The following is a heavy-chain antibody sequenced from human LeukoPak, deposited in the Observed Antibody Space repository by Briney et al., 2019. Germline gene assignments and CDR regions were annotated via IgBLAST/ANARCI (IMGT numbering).Heavy chain of an antibody. J-gene: IGHJ4*02. D-gene: IGHD6-6*01. CDR1: GGTFSSYA. V-gene: IGHV1-69*05. CDR3: ARSRGVAASDRFDY. Sequence: GASVKVSCKASGGTFSSYAISWVRQAPGQGLEWMGRIIPIFGTANYAQKFQGRATITTDESTSTAYMELSSLRSEDTAVYYCARSRGVAASDRFDYWGQGTLVTVSS. CDR2: IIPIFGTA.